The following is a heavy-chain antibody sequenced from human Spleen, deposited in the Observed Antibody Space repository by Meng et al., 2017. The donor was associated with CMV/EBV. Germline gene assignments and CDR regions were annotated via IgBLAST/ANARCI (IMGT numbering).Heavy chain of an antibody. CDR3: GRDLTGERDQ. V-gene: IGHV3-74*03. J-gene: IGHJ4*02. Sequence: EVQLVEAGGGVVQPGRSLRLFCGAAGFTFSSYAMHWVRQVAGKGLVWVSRLNEDGSFTSYADSVKGRFTISRDNAKNTLYLQMNSLRVDDSGVYYCGRDLTGERDQWGQGTLVTASS. CDR2: LNEDGSFT. CDR1: GFTFSSYA. D-gene: IGHD7-27*01.